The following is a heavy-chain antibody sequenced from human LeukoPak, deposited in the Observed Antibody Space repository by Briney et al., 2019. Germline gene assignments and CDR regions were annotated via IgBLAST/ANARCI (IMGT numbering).Heavy chain of an antibody. Sequence: GASVKVSCKASGYTFTTYGISWVRQAPGQGLEWMGWSSPYNGNTNYAQKLQGRVTMTTDTSTSTAYMELRSLRSDDTAVYYCARAPGHPVALPHWGRGTLVTVSS. CDR1: GYTFTTYG. D-gene: IGHD6-19*01. J-gene: IGHJ4*02. CDR2: SSPYNGNT. V-gene: IGHV1-18*01. CDR3: ARAPGHPVALPH.